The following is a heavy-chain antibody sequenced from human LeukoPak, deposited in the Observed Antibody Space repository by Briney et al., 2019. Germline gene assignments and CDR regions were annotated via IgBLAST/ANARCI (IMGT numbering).Heavy chain of an antibody. CDR1: GYTFTSYG. CDR2: ISAYNGNT. Sequence: ASVKVSCKASGYTFTSYGISWVRQAPGQGLEWMGWISAYNGNTNYAQKLQGRVIMTTDTSTCTAYMELRSLRSDDTAVYYCARDSGSGWSYYFDYWGQGTLVTASS. J-gene: IGHJ4*02. V-gene: IGHV1-18*01. CDR3: ARDSGSGWSYYFDY. D-gene: IGHD6-19*01.